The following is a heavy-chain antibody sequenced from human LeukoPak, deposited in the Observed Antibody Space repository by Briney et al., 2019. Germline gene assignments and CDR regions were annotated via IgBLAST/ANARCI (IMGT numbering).Heavy chain of an antibody. D-gene: IGHD3-22*01. J-gene: IGHJ4*02. CDR2: ISGSGGST. Sequence: GGSLRLSCAASGFTFSSYAMSWVRPAPGKGLEWVSAISGSGGSTYYAHSVKGRFTISRDNSKNTLYLQMNSLRAEDTAVYYCAKELWSMGIVGEFDYWGQGTLVIVSS. CDR1: GFTFSSYA. CDR3: AKELWSMGIVGEFDY. V-gene: IGHV3-23*01.